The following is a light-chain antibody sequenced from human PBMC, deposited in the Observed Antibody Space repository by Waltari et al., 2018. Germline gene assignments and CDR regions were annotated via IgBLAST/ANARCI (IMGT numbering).Light chain of an antibody. V-gene: IGLV1-47*01. J-gene: IGLJ1*01. Sequence: QSELTQPPSASGTPGQRVNISCSGSNYNIGSNYVYWYQQLPGTAPQLLIYRNYQRPSGVPDRFSGSKSGTSASLAISGLRSEDEADYYCAAWDDSLSGYVFGTGTKVTVL. CDR2: RNY. CDR1: NYNIGSNY. CDR3: AAWDDSLSGYV.